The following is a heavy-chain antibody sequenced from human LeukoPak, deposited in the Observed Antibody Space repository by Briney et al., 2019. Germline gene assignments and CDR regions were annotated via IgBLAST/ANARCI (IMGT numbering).Heavy chain of an antibody. CDR2: ISSSGGGT. CDR3: AKVDGSKIVMVIIYAFDL. Sequence: SGGSLRLSCAASGFTSSSYAMTWVRQAPGKGLEWVSAISSSGGGTYYADSVKGRFTISRDNSDNTLYLQMNSLRAEDTAVYYYAKVDGSKIVMVIIYAFDLWGQGTMVTVSS. CDR1: GFTSSSYA. D-gene: IGHD3-22*01. V-gene: IGHV3-23*01. J-gene: IGHJ3*01.